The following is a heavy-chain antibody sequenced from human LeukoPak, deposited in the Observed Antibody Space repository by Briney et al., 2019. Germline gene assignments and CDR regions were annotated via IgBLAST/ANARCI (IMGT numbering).Heavy chain of an antibody. D-gene: IGHD3-9*01. CDR2: IYSGGST. Sequence: GGSLRLSCAASGFTVSSNYMSWVRQAPGKGLEWVSVIYSGGSTYYADSVKGKFIISRDNSKNTLYLQMNSLRVEDTAVYYCARDPTEYYDILTGYWSWGQGTLVTVSS. V-gene: IGHV3-66*01. CDR1: GFTVSSNY. CDR3: ARDPTEYYDILTGYWS. J-gene: IGHJ4*02.